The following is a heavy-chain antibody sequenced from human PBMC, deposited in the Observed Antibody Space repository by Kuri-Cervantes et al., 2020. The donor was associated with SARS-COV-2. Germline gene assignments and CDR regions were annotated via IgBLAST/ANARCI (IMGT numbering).Heavy chain of an antibody. J-gene: IGHJ4*02. CDR2: MNPNSGNT. CDR1: GYTFTSYD. V-gene: IGHV1-8*02. CDR3: ALAVAGTRALRY. Sequence: ASVKVSCKASGYTFTSYDINWVRQATGQGLEWMGRMNPNSGNTGYAQKFQGRVTMTTDTSTSTAYMELRSLRSDDTAVYYCALAVAGTRALRYWGQGTLVTVSS. D-gene: IGHD6-19*01.